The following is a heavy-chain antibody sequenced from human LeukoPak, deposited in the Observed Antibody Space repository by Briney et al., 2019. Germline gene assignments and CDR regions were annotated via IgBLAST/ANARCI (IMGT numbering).Heavy chain of an antibody. CDR1: GGSFSDYY. CDR3: ARARDYNFWSANPGLDY. Sequence: SETLFLTCAVYGGSFSDYYWSWIRQPPGKGLEWIGEINHSGSTNYNPSLKSRVTISVDTSKNQFSLKLSSVTAADTAMYYCARARDYNFWSANPGLDYWGQGALVTVSS. CDR2: INHSGST. J-gene: IGHJ4*02. V-gene: IGHV4-34*01. D-gene: IGHD3-3*01.